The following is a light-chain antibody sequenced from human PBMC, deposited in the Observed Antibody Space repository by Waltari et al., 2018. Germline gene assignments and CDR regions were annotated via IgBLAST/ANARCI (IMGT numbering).Light chain of an antibody. Sequence: IVLTQSPGTLSLSPGASATLSCRASQSISRYLAWYQQKPGQAPRLLIYAASSRATGIPDRFSGSGSGTDFSLTISRLEPEDFAVYYCQNHERLPAMFGQGTKVEIK. CDR3: QNHERLPAM. CDR1: QSISRY. J-gene: IGKJ1*01. CDR2: AAS. V-gene: IGKV3-20*01.